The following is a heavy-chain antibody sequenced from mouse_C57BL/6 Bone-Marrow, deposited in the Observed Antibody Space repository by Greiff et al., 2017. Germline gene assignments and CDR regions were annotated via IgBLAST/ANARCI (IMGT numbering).Heavy chain of an antibody. CDR1: GYSFTGYF. CDR2: INPYNGDT. D-gene: IGHD1-1*01. CDR3: ARSGFITTVVRGSDWYFDV. V-gene: IGHV1-20*01. Sequence: EVQLQQSGPELVKPGDSVKISCKASGYSFTGYFMNWVMQSHGKSLEWIGRINPYNGDTFYNQKFKGKATLTVDKSSSTAHMGLRSLTSEDSAVYYCARSGFITTVVRGSDWYFDVWGTGTTVTVSS. J-gene: IGHJ1*03.